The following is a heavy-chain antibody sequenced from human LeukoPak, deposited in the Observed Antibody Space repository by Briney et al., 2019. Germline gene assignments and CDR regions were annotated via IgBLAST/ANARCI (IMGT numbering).Heavy chain of an antibody. J-gene: IGHJ6*03. CDR2: IYYTGST. Sequence: SETLSLTCTVTGASISSSFWTWIRQSPGKGLEWLAYIYYTGSTNLNPSLKSRLTISVDTSKNQFSLKLSSVTAADTAVYYCARAVTMVRGVAVPYYYYYMDVWGKGTTVTISS. V-gene: IGHV4-59*01. CDR1: GASISSSF. D-gene: IGHD3-10*01. CDR3: ARAVTMVRGVAVPYYYYYMDV.